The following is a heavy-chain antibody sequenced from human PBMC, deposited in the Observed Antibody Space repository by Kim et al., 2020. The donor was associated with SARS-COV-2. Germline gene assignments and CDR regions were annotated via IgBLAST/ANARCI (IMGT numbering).Heavy chain of an antibody. CDR3: TRVESHWSHDY. CDR1: GFTFSSHW. CDR2: IDSDGSSA. D-gene: IGHD3-3*01. J-gene: IGHJ4*02. V-gene: IGHV3-74*01. Sequence: GGSLRLSCAASGFTFSSHWMYWVRQAPGKGLVWVSRIDSDGSSATYADSVKGRFTISRDNAKNTLYLQMNSLRAEDTAVYYCTRVESHWSHDYWGQGTLVTVSS.